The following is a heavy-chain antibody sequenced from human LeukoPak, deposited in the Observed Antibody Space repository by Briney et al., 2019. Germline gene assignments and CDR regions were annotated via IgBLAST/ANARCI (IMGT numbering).Heavy chain of an antibody. CDR2: IRYDGSNK. CDR3: AKDWDRSGWSVHYYYMDV. V-gene: IGHV3-30*02. CDR1: GFTFSSYG. D-gene: IGHD6-19*01. Sequence: PGGSLRLSCAASGFTFSSYGMHWVRQAPGKGLEWVAFIRYDGSNKYYADSVKGRFTISRDNSKNTLYLQMNSLRAEDTAVYYCAKDWDRSGWSVHYYYMDVWGKGTTVTISS. J-gene: IGHJ6*03.